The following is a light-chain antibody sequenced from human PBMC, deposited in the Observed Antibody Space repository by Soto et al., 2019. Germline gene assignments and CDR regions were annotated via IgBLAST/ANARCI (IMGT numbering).Light chain of an antibody. CDR2: DAS. CDR1: QSLSSS. Sequence: EIVLTQSPATLSLSPGERATLSCRASQSLSSSLAWYQQKPGQAPRLLIYDASNRATGIPARFSGSGSGTDFTLTISSLEPKDFAVYYCQQRSNWPQLTFGGGTKVDIK. J-gene: IGKJ4*01. V-gene: IGKV3-11*01. CDR3: QQRSNWPQLT.